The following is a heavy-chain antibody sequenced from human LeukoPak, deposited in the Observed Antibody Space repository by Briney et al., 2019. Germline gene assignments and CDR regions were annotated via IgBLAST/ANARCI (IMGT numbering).Heavy chain of an antibody. V-gene: IGHV3-15*01. CDR1: GFTFSNAW. J-gene: IGHJ5*02. CDR3: TTESPSWYYYGSKGFDP. D-gene: IGHD3-10*01. Sequence: GGSLRLSCAASGFTFSNAWMSWVRQAPGKGLEWVGRIKSKTDGGTTDYAAPVKGRFTISRDDSKNTLYLQMNSLKTEDTAVYYCTTESPSWYYYGSKGFDPWGQGTLVTVSS. CDR2: IKSKTDGGTT.